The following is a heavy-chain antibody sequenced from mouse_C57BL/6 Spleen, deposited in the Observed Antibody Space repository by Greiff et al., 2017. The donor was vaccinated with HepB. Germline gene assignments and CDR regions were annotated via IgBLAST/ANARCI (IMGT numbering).Heavy chain of an antibody. CDR1: GYAFSSSW. CDR3: ARTGSSLYWYFDV. V-gene: IGHV1-82*01. Sequence: VQLQQSGPELVKPGASVKISCKASGYAFSSSWMNWVKQRPGKGLEWIGRIYPGDGDTNYNGKFKGKATLTADKSSSTAYMQLSSLTSEDSAVYFCARTGSSLYWYFDVWGTGTTVTVSS. D-gene: IGHD1-1*01. CDR2: IYPGDGDT. J-gene: IGHJ1*03.